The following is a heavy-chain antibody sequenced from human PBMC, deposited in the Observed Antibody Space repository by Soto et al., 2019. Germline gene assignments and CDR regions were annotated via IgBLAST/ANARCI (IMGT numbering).Heavy chain of an antibody. D-gene: IGHD2-2*01. CDR2: IIPISGTA. Sequence: QVQLVQSGAEVKKPGSSVKVSCKASGGTFSGYAISWVRQAPGQGLEWMGGIIPISGTANYAQKFQGRVTITADESTSTAYMELSSLRSENTAVYYCARTTGSSSHLEIYYHYYYGIDVWGQGTKVTLSP. CDR1: GGTFSGYA. CDR3: ARTTGSSSHLEIYYHYYYGIDV. J-gene: IGHJ6*01. V-gene: IGHV1-69*01.